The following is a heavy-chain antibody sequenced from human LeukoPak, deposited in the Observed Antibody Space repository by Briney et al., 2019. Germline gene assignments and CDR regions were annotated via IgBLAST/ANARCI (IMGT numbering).Heavy chain of an antibody. CDR2: IHPGDSDT. J-gene: IGHJ3*02. V-gene: IGHV5-51*01. CDR3: ASRAEDDAFDT. CDR1: GYSFTSYW. Sequence: GESLKISCKGSGYSFTSYWIGWVRQMPGKGLEWMGIIHPGDSDTRYSPSFQGQVTISADKSISTAYLQWSNLKASDTAMYYCASRAEDDAFDTWGQGTMVTVSS.